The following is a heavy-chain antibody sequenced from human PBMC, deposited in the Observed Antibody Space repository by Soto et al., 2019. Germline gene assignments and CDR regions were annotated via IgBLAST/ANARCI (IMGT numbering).Heavy chain of an antibody. D-gene: IGHD1-1*01. Sequence: QVQLQQWGAGLVKPSETLSLSCAVYGQSFSGHSWAWIRQPPGKGLEWIGAINESGSTYYNPSLKSRVTIPTDTSKNQFSLKLSSVSAADTAAYFCARGSGIVALPGELEDVNYDYWGQGTLVNVSS. CDR3: ARGSGIVALPGELEDVNYDY. V-gene: IGHV4-34*01. J-gene: IGHJ4*02. CDR1: GQSFSGHS. CDR2: INESGST.